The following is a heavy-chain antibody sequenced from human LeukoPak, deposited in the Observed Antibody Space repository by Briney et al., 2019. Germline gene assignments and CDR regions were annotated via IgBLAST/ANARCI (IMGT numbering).Heavy chain of an antibody. CDR2: IVVGSGNT. CDR3: AARARTYNSSGYYY. CDR1: GFTFTSSA. J-gene: IGHJ4*02. Sequence: SVTVSCKASGFTFTSSAVQWVRQARGQRLEWIGWIVVGSGNTNYAQKFQERVTITRDMSTSTAYMELSSLRSEDTAVYYCAARARTYNSSGYYYWGQGTLVTVSS. V-gene: IGHV1-58*01. D-gene: IGHD3-22*01.